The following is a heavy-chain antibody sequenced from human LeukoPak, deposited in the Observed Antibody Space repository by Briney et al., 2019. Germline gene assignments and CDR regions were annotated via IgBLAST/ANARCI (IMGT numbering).Heavy chain of an antibody. D-gene: IGHD2-15*01. CDR1: GYTFTSYG. CDR3: AREGSPFYYYYMDV. V-gene: IGHV1-18*01. Sequence: ASVKVSCKASGYTFTSYGISWVRQAPGQGLEWMGWISTYNGNTNYAQKLQGRVTMTTDTSTSIAYMELRSLRSDDTAEYYCAREGSPFYYYYMDVWGKGTTATVSS. J-gene: IGHJ6*03. CDR2: ISTYNGNT.